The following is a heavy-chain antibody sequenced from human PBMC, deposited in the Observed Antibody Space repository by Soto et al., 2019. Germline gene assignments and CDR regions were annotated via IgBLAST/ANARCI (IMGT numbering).Heavy chain of an antibody. D-gene: IGHD3-10*01. Sequence: EEQLLESGGGLVQPGGSLRLSCAASGFTFSSYAMSLVRQAPGKGLEWVSAISGSGANTNYADSVKGRFTISRDHYKNTLYRRMDSLRAEDTAVYYCAKRYYYGSGSYYSGGYWGQGTLVTVSS. V-gene: IGHV3-23*01. J-gene: IGHJ4*02. CDR2: ISGSGANT. CDR1: GFTFSSYA. CDR3: AKRYYYGSGSYYSGGY.